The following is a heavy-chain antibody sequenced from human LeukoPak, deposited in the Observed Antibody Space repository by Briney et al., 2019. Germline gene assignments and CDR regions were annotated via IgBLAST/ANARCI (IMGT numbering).Heavy chain of an antibody. J-gene: IGHJ4*02. D-gene: IGHD6-13*01. Sequence: GGSLRLSCAASGFTFSAYSMNWVRRAPGKGLEWLSYISSGGSTIKYADSVKGRFTISRDNAKNSLFLQTNSLRAEDTAVYYCARDLIAAEPLWGQGTLVTVSS. CDR3: ARDLIAAEPL. V-gene: IGHV3-48*01. CDR2: ISSGGSTI. CDR1: GFTFSAYS.